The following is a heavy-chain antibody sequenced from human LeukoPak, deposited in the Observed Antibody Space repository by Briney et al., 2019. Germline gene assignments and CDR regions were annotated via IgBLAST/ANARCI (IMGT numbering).Heavy chain of an antibody. CDR2: ISTSSSYL. CDR3: AELGITMIGGV. CDR1: GFTFSNHG. J-gene: IGHJ6*04. Sequence: GESLRLSCSPSGFTFSNHGMHWVREAPGKGVECVSFISTSSSYLYYADSVKGRFTISRDNAKNSLYLQMNSLRAEDTAVYYCAELGITMIGGVWGKGTTVTISS. D-gene: IGHD3-10*02. V-gene: IGHV3-21*01.